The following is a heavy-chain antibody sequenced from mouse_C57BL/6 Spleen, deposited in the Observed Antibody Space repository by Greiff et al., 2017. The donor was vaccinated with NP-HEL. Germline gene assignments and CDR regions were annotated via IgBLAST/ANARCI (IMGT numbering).Heavy chain of an antibody. CDR1: GYAFSSYW. CDR3: ARRDYYGSSYGYFDG. Sequence: VKLMESGAELVKPGASVKISCKASGYAFSSYWMNWVKQRPGKGLEWIGQIYPGDGDTNYNGKFKGKATLTEDKSSSTAYMQLSSLTSEDSAVYFCARRDYYGSSYGYFDGWGTGTTVTVSS. D-gene: IGHD1-1*01. J-gene: IGHJ1*03. V-gene: IGHV1-80*01. CDR2: IYPGDGDT.